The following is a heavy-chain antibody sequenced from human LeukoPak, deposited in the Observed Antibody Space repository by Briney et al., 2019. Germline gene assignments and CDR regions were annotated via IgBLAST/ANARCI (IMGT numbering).Heavy chain of an antibody. CDR1: GGSISSSSYY. V-gene: IGHV4-39*01. D-gene: IGHD3-3*01. CDR2: IYYSGST. J-gene: IGHJ5*02. CDR3: ARTTIFGVVILSGWFDP. Sequence: SETLFLTCTVSGGSISSSSYYWGWIRQPPGKGLEWIGSIYYSGSTYYNPSLKSRVTISVDTSKNQFSLKLSSVTAADTAVYYCARTTIFGVVILSGWFDPWGQGTLVTVSS.